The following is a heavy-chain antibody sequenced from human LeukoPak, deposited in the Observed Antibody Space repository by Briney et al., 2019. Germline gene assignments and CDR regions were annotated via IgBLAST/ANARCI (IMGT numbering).Heavy chain of an antibody. CDR1: GGSISSYY. CDR2: IYCNGST. J-gene: IGHJ4*02. Sequence: SETLSLTCAVSGGSISSYYWRWIRQPPGKGLEWVGYIYCNGSTNYNPALKSRGTISVDKSKNQFLQKLSPVTAADTAGYYCSGASLRYFDWLPDYWGQGTLVTVSS. D-gene: IGHD3-9*01. V-gene: IGHV4-59*01. CDR3: SGASLRYFDWLPDY.